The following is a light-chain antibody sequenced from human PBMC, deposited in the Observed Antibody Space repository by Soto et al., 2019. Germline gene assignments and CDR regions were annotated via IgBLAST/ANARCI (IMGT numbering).Light chain of an antibody. Sequence: SYELTQPPSVSVAPGQTARLTCGGNNIAGKSVHWYQQKPGQAPVLVVYNDFDRPSGIPERFSGSKSGDTATLPISGVEAGDEADYSCQVWDSSSDHSVFGGGTQLTVL. CDR2: NDF. CDR3: QVWDSSSDHSV. J-gene: IGLJ2*01. CDR1: NIAGKS. V-gene: IGLV3-21*02.